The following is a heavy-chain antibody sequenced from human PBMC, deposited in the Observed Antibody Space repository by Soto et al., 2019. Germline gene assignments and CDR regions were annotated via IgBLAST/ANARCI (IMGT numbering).Heavy chain of an antibody. CDR1: GGTFCSYA. CDR2: IIPIFGTA. J-gene: IGHJ6*02. Sequence: SVKVSCKASGGTFCSYAISWVRQAPGQGLEWMGGIIPIFGTANYAQKFQGRVTITADESTSTAYMELSSLRSEDTAVYYCARVSIFGVVIRPDHYYYGMDVWGQGTTVNVSS. V-gene: IGHV1-69*13. D-gene: IGHD3-3*01. CDR3: ARVSIFGVVIRPDHYYYGMDV.